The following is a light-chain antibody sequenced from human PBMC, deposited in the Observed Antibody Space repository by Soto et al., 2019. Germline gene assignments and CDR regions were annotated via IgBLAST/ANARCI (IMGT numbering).Light chain of an antibody. CDR1: SGDIGSYNR. J-gene: IGLJ1*01. CDR3: SSYTHINTRACV. CDR2: EVT. Sequence: SVLTQPASVSGSPGQSITISCTGTSGDIGSYNRVSWYQQHPGKAPKLIIYEVTDRPSGVSNRFSGSKSGNTASLTISGLQAEDEAEYYCSSYTHINTRACVFGTGTKVTVL. V-gene: IGLV2-14*01.